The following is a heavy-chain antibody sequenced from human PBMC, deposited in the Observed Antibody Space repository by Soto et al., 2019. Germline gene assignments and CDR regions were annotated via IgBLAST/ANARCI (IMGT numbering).Heavy chain of an antibody. CDR2: INHSGST. Sequence: SETLSLTCAVYGGSFSGYYWSWIRQPPGKGLEWIGEINHSGSTNYNPSLKSRVTISVDTSKNQFSMKLSSVTAADTAVYYCARRHGSGSYYYYYGMDDWGQGTTVTVSS. D-gene: IGHD3-10*01. CDR3: ARRHGSGSYYYYYGMDD. V-gene: IGHV4-34*01. CDR1: GGSFSGYY. J-gene: IGHJ6*02.